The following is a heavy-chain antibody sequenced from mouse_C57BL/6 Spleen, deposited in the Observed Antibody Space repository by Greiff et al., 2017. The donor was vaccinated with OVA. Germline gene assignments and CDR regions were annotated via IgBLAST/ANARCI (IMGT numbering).Heavy chain of an antibody. CDR3: ARSDGYSYYFDY. CDR1: GYTFTTYP. CDR2: FHPYNDDT. V-gene: IGHV1-47*01. D-gene: IGHD2-3*01. J-gene: IGHJ2*01. Sequence: VQRVESGAELVKPGASVKMSCKASGYTFTTYPIEWMKQNHGKSLEWIGNFHPYNDDTKYNEKFKGKATLTVEKSSSTVYLELSRLTSDDSAVYYCARSDGYSYYFDYWGQGTTLTVSS.